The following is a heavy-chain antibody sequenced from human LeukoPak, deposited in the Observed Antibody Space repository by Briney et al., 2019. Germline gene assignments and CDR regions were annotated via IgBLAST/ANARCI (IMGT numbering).Heavy chain of an antibody. CDR3: VSRDSSKSAFDY. CDR2: ISSSSSNI. V-gene: IGHV3-21*01. J-gene: IGHJ4*02. Sequence: GGSLRLSCAASGFTCSSYSMNWVRQAPGKGLEWVSSISSSSSNIHYADSVKGRFTISRDNAKNSVYLQMNSLRAEDSAVYYCVSRDSSKSAFDYWGQGTLVTVSS. CDR1: GFTCSSYS. D-gene: IGHD3-22*01.